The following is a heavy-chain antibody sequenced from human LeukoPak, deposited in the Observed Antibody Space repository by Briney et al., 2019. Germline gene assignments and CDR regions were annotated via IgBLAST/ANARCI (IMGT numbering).Heavy chain of an antibody. J-gene: IGHJ3*02. D-gene: IGHD1-26*01. V-gene: IGHV4-59*08. CDR2: INYSGST. CDR1: GGSLTRYH. CDR3: ARRGVGATTWDAFDI. Sequence: PSETLSRTCTVSGGSLTRYHWGWIRQPPGKGLEWIGYINYSGSTNYSPSLESRVTISLDTSKTQFSLQLSSVTAADTAVYYCARRGVGATTWDAFDIWGQGTLVTVSS.